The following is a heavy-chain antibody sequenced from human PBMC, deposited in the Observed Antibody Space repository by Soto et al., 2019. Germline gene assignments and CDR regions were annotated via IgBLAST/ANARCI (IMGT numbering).Heavy chain of an antibody. V-gene: IGHV3-30-3*01. CDR1: GFTFSSYA. J-gene: IGHJ6*02. CDR3: ARDLGGSYYDFWSGYYTYYYYGMEV. Sequence: GGSLRLSCAASGFTFSSYAMHWVRQAPCKGLEWVAVISYDGSNKYYADSVKGRFTISRDNSKNTLYLQMNSLRAEDTAVYYCARDLGGSYYDFWSGYYTYYYYGMEVWDQGTRVTVSS. CDR2: ISYDGSNK. D-gene: IGHD3-3*01.